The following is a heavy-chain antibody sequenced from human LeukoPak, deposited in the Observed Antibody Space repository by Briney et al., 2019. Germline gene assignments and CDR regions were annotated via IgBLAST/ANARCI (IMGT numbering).Heavy chain of an antibody. CDR1: GFIFSSYA. CDR3: ARDPDYGDPGPFFDY. J-gene: IGHJ4*02. D-gene: IGHD2-21*02. CDR2: ISGSGGST. Sequence: GGALRLSRAASGFIFSSYAMSWVRQAPGKGLEWVSAISGSGGSTYYADSVKGRFTIPRDNSKNTLYLQMNSLSAEDTAIYYGARDPDYGDPGPFFDYWGQGALVTVSS. V-gene: IGHV3-23*01.